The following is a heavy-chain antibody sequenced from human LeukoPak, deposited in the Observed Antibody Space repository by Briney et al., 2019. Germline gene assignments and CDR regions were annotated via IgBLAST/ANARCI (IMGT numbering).Heavy chain of an antibody. CDR3: ARDPLRSSFDS. CDR2: LHVSGNT. CDR1: GGSLENNH. Sequence: PSETLSLTCAVSGGSLENNHWAWIRLPAGKGLEGIGRLHVSGNTNFNPSLKSRVTISVDTSKNQFSLKMTSMTAADTAVYFCARDPLRSSFDSWGQGILVTVAP. V-gene: IGHV4-4*07. J-gene: IGHJ4*02. D-gene: IGHD1-26*01.